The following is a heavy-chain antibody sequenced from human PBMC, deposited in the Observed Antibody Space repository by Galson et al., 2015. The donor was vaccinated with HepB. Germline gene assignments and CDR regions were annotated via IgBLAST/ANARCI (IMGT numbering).Heavy chain of an antibody. CDR3: AREHYSGGVLYYYYGMDT. V-gene: IGHV3-23*01. CDR2: ISGSGHRT. J-gene: IGHJ6*02. Sequence: SLRLSCAASGFTFGNYAMNWVRQAPGKGLEWVSSISGSGHRTYYADSVKGRFTISRDSSKNTLYLQLDTLRAEDTAKYYCAREHYSGGVLYYYYGMDTWGQGSTVTVSS. CDR1: GFTFGNYA. D-gene: IGHD6-19*01.